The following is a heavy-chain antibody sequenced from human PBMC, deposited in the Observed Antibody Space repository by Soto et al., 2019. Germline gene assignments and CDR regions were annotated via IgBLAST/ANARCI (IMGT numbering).Heavy chain of an antibody. Sequence: EVQLLQTGGGLVQPGGSLSLSCTASGFIFSTYAMNWVRQAPGKGLEWVSAISNSGGTTYYAESVRGRFTISRDNSINTLYLHLRSLRPDDTAVYYCAHPRGYGVFDAVDIWGQGTMVTVSS. CDR1: GFIFSTYA. CDR3: AHPRGYGVFDAVDI. CDR2: ISNSGGTT. V-gene: IGHV3-23*01. J-gene: IGHJ3*02. D-gene: IGHD4-17*01.